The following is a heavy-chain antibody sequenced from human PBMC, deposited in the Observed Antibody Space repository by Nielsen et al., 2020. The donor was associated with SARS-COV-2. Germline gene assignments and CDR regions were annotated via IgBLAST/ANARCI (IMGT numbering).Heavy chain of an antibody. J-gene: IGHJ4*02. CDR3: ASLPYDNSGLDFDS. D-gene: IGHD3-22*01. CDR1: GNTLSGVS. Sequence: ASVKVSCKVSGNTLSGVSMHWVRQAPGKGLEWMGGFDPEDGGITYAQKFQGRVTMTEDSSTDTAYMELSSLRSEDTAVYYCASLPYDNSGLDFDSWGRGTLVAVSS. V-gene: IGHV1-24*01. CDR2: FDPEDGGI.